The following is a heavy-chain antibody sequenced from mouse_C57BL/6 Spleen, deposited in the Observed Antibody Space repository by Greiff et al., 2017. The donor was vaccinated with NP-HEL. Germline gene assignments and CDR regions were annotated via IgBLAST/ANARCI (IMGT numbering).Heavy chain of an antibody. CDR3: VPITTVVYYYAMDY. CDR2: IYPGDGDT. J-gene: IGHJ4*01. D-gene: IGHD1-1*01. CDR1: GYAFSSSW. Sequence: LVESGPELVKPGASVKISCKASGYAFSSSWMNWVKQRPGKGLEWIGRIYPGDGDTNYNGKFTGKATLPADKSSSTAYMQLSSLTSEDSAVYFCVPITTVVYYYAMDYWGQGTSVTVSS. V-gene: IGHV1-82*01.